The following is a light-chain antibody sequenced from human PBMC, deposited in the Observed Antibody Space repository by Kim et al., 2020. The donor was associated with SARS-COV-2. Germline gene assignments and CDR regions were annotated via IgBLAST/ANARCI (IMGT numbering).Light chain of an antibody. V-gene: IGLV3-1*01. CDR2: RDN. Sequence: SESPGQTASVTCSGDKLGDKYASWYQQKQGQSPVVVIFRDNRRPSGIPERFSGSNSGNTATLTISGTQAMDEADYYCQAWDSSIYVFGTGTKGTVL. CDR3: QAWDSSIYV. J-gene: IGLJ1*01. CDR1: KLGDKY.